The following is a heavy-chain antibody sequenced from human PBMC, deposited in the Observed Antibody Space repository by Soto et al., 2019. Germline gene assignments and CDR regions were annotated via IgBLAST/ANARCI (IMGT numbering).Heavy chain of an antibody. J-gene: IGHJ6*03. CDR2: IKGDTITT. Sequence: EVQLVESGGGLVQPGGSLRLSCEASGFTFSDYWIHWVRQGPGKGLVWVSRIKGDTITTNYADSVKGRFTISRENAKNTVYLQVSSLRVEDTAVYYCARGSRGYYYMDVWGRGTTVTVSS. CDR1: GFTFSDYW. D-gene: IGHD3-10*01. V-gene: IGHV3-74*01. CDR3: ARGSRGYYYMDV.